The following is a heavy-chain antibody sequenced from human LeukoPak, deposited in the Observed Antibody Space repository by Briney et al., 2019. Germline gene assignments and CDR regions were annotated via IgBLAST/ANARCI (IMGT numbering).Heavy chain of an antibody. CDR3: AREGFVAAAGNIH. CDR1: EFTFSSYA. D-gene: IGHD6-13*01. V-gene: IGHV3-23*01. J-gene: IGHJ4*02. Sequence: GGSLRLSCAASEFTFSSYAMSWVRQAPGKGLDWVSGISSSGGSTYYADSVKGRFTISRDNSKNTLYLQMNSLRAEDTAVYYCAREGFVAAAGNIHWGQGTLVTVSS. CDR2: ISSSGGST.